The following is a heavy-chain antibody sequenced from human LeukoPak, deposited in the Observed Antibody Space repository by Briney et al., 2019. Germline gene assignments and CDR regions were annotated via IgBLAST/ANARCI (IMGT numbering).Heavy chain of an antibody. D-gene: IGHD2/OR15-2a*01. V-gene: IGHV3-11*01. Sequence: GGSLRLSCAASGFTFSDYYMSWIRQAPGKGLEWVSYISSSDSTIFYADSVKGRFTISRDNAKNSLYLQMNSLRAEDTAVYYLARWLLPGNCVSTTCIRYFTYWGREPWSPSPQ. CDR2: ISSSDSTI. CDR3: ARWLLPGNCVSTTCIRYFTY. CDR1: GFTFSDYY. J-gene: IGHJ4*02.